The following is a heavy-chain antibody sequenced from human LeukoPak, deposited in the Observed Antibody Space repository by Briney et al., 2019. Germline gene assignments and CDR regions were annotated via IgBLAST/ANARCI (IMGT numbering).Heavy chain of an antibody. J-gene: IGHJ6*02. CDR3: AKPPRDIAVALYYYYGMDV. V-gene: IGHV3-23*01. CDR2: ISGSGGTT. Sequence: GGSLRLSCAASGFTFSSHAMSWVRQAPAKGLEWVSAISGSGGTTYYADSVKGRFTISRDNSKNTLYLQMNSLRAEDTAVYYCAKPPRDIAVALYYYYGMDVWGQGTTVPVSS. CDR1: GFTFSSHA. D-gene: IGHD2-15*01.